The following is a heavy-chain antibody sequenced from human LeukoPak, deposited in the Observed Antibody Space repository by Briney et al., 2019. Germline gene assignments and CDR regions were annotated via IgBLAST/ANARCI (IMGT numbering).Heavy chain of an antibody. CDR2: IIPIFGTA. J-gene: IGHJ4*02. CDR3: ARGPIYDSSGYSPYYFDY. Sequence: ASVKVSCKASGGTFSSYAISWVRQAPGQGLEWMRGIIPIFGTANYAQKFQGRVTITADKSTSTAYMELSSLRSEDTAVYYCARGPIYDSSGYSPYYFDYWGQGTLVTVSS. D-gene: IGHD3-22*01. V-gene: IGHV1-69*06. CDR1: GGTFSSYA.